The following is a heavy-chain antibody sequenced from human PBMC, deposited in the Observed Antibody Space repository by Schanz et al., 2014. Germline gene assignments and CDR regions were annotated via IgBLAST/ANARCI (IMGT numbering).Heavy chain of an antibody. CDR2: FNDGGVNK. CDR3: AKSQGSRFDS. Sequence: EVHLLESGGGLVEPGGSLRLSCATSGFSLDIFAVSWVRQAPGKGLEWVSSFNDGGVNKYYADSVKGRFTISSDNSKSTLNLQVSSLQAEDTAVYYCAKSQGSRFDSWGQGTLVTVAS. V-gene: IGHV3-23*01. J-gene: IGHJ4*02. D-gene: IGHD6-13*01. CDR1: GFSLDIFA.